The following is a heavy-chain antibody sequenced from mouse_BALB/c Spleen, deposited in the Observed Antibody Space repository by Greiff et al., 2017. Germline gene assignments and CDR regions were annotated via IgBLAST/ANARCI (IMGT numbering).Heavy chain of an antibody. J-gene: IGHJ4*01. CDR3: ASGYGYERGNYYAMDY. CDR1: GYTFTSYY. D-gene: IGHD2-2*01. Sequence: VQLQQSGPELVKPGASVRISCKASGYTFTSYYIHWVKQRPGQGLEWIGWIYPGNVNTKYNEKFKGKATLTADKSSSTAYMQLSSLTSEDSAVYFCASGYGYERGNYYAMDYGGQGTSVTVSS. CDR2: IYPGNVNT. V-gene: IGHV1S56*01.